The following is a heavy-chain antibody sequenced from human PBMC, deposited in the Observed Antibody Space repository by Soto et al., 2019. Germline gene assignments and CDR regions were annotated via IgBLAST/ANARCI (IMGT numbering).Heavy chain of an antibody. J-gene: IGHJ6*02. Sequence: GGSLRLSCAASGFTFSSYAMSWVRQAPGKGLEWVSAISGSGGSTYYADSVKGRFTISRDNSKNTLYLQMNSLRAEDTAVYYCAKDDVIRTYYYGMDVWGQGTTVTSP. CDR3: AKDDVIRTYYYGMDV. V-gene: IGHV3-23*01. CDR1: GFTFSSYA. CDR2: ISGSGGST.